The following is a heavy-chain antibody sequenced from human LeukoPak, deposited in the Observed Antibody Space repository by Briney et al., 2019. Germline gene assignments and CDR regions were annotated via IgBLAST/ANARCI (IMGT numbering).Heavy chain of an antibody. CDR2: IYYNGAS. Sequence: SETLSLTCTVSGGSMSNSYWTWIRQSPGKVLEWIALIYYNGASDYNPSLWSRVTISIDTSRNQFSLSLRSVTAADTAVYYCAKDIGQINGRGWFDPWGQGTLVTVSS. V-gene: IGHV4-59*01. CDR3: AKDIGQINGRGWFDP. CDR1: GGSMSNSY. J-gene: IGHJ5*02. D-gene: IGHD2-8*01.